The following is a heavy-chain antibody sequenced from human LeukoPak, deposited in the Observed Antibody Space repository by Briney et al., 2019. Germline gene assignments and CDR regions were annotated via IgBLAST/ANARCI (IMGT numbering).Heavy chain of an antibody. CDR1: GGSFSGYY. V-gene: IGHV4-34*01. Sequence: SETLSLTCAFYGGSFSGYYWSWIRQPPGKGLEWIGEINHSGGTKYNPSLKSRVTISLDTSKNQFSLKLSSVTAADTAVHYCARGGLKWELLPARARKSYYFDYWGQGTLVTVSS. CDR3: ARGGLKWELLPARARKSYYFDY. CDR2: INHSGGT. D-gene: IGHD1-26*01. J-gene: IGHJ4*02.